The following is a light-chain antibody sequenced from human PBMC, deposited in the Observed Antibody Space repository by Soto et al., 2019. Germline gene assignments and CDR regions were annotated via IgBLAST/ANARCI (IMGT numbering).Light chain of an antibody. CDR2: GAS. CDR1: QSVSSN. V-gene: IGKV3-15*01. J-gene: IGKJ1*01. Sequence: TLSVSPGERATLSCRASQSVSSNLAWYQQKPGQAPRLLIYGASTRATGIPARFSGSGSGTEFTLTISSLQSEDFAVYYCQQYKNWWTFGQGTKVDIK. CDR3: QQYKNWWT.